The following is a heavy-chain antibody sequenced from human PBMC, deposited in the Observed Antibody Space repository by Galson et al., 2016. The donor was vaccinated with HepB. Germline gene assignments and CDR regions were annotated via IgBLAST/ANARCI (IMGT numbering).Heavy chain of an antibody. CDR1: GYNFASYW. CDR2: IYLADSDT. V-gene: IGHV5-51*01. D-gene: IGHD3-22*01. CDR3: ARRRVRSGFALIDV. J-gene: IGHJ4*02. Sequence: QSGAEVKQPGESLKISCKDSGYNFASYWIGWVRQMPGKGLEWMGSIYLADSDTRYSPSFQGHVTISADKSINTAYLQWSSLKASDTAMYYCARRRVRSGFALIDVWGQGTLVTVSS.